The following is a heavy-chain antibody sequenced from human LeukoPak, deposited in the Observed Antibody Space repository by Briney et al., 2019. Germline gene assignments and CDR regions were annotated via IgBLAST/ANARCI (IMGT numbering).Heavy chain of an antibody. CDR1: GGSISSYY. CDR3: VREDSSEAFHI. CDR2: IYYSGST. J-gene: IGHJ3*02. V-gene: IGHV4-59*01. D-gene: IGHD3-22*01. Sequence: PSETLSLTCTVSGGSISSYYWSWIRHPPGKGLEWIGYIYYSGSTNCNPSLKSRVTISVDTSKNQFSLKLSSVTAADTAVYYCVREDSSEAFHIWGQGTMVTVSS.